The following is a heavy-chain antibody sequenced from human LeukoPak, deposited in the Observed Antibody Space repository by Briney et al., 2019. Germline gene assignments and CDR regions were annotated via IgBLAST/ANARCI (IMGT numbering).Heavy chain of an antibody. Sequence: GGSLRLSCAASGFTFSSYAMSWVRQAPGKGLEWVSAISGSGGSTYYADSVKGRFTISRDNSKNTLYLQMNSLRAEDTAVYYCARDTAHVYSSGWYIDYWGQGTLVTVSS. CDR3: ARDTAHVYSSGWYIDY. CDR2: ISGSGGST. J-gene: IGHJ4*02. CDR1: GFTFSSYA. D-gene: IGHD6-19*01. V-gene: IGHV3-23*01.